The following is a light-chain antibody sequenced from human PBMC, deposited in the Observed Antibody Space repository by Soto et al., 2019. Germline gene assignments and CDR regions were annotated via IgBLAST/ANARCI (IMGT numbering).Light chain of an antibody. CDR2: AAS. J-gene: IGKJ1*01. Sequence: IQMTQSPSTLSGSVGDRVTLTCRASQGIRSCLGWYQQKPGKAPRILIYAASTLHSGVPSRFSGSGAGTDFTLTISSLQPEDFATYYCLQDHNSPLTFGQGTKVDIK. CDR3: LQDHNSPLT. CDR1: QGIRSC. V-gene: IGKV1-6*01.